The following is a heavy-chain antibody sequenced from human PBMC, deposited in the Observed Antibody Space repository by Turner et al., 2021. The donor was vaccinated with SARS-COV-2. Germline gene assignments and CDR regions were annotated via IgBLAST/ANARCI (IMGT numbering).Heavy chain of an antibody. J-gene: IGHJ4*02. CDR2: IDYNGDKI. D-gene: IGHD3-16*01. V-gene: IGHV3-7*01. Sequence: EVQLVESGGGLVQPGGSLRLSCAASGFAFGTYWMSWVRQAPGMGLQMLANIDYNGDKIYYAESVMSRFTVSRNNAYIPLHLDMTGVRVEDTCLYDGARGLGGACDFWGQGTRVNVSS. CDR1: GFAFGTYW. CDR3: ARGLGGACDF.